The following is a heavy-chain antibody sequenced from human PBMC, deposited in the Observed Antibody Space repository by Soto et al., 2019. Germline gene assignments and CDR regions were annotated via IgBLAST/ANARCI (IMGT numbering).Heavy chain of an antibody. CDR1: GYTFTGYF. D-gene: IGHD3-10*01. V-gene: IGHV1-2*02. Sequence: GASVKVSCKASGYTFTGYFMHWVRQAPGQGLEWMGWINPYSGGADYAQSFQGRVTMTRDTSISTVYMELSRLRFDDTAVYYCARVIRGAYYNSPLANWGHGIVATASS. J-gene: IGHJ4*01. CDR2: INPYSGGA. CDR3: ARVIRGAYYNSPLAN.